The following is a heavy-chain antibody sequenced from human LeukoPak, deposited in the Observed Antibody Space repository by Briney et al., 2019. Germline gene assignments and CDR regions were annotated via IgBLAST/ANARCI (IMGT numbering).Heavy chain of an antibody. Sequence: GGSLRLSCAASGFTFSTYAIHWVRQAPGKGLEWVAVIWYDGSNKYYADSVKGRFTISRDNPKNTLYLQMNSLRAEDTAVYYCARVWQTDRPLWGQGTLVTVSS. V-gene: IGHV3-33*01. J-gene: IGHJ4*02. CDR2: IWYDGSNK. CDR3: ARVWQTDRPL. D-gene: IGHD3-22*01. CDR1: GFTFSTYA.